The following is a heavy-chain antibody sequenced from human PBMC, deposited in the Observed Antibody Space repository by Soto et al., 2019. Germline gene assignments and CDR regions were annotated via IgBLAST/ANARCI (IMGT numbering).Heavy chain of an antibody. Sequence: ASVKVSCKASGYTFTSYGISWVRQAPGQGLEWMGWISAYNGNTNYAQKLQGRVTMTTDTSTSTAYMELRSLRSDDTAVYYCARDNWDLQPIAARLYYFYYWGQGTLVTVSS. J-gene: IGHJ4*02. CDR3: ARDNWDLQPIAARLYYFYY. CDR2: ISAYNGNT. CDR1: GYTFTSYG. V-gene: IGHV1-18*01. D-gene: IGHD6-6*01.